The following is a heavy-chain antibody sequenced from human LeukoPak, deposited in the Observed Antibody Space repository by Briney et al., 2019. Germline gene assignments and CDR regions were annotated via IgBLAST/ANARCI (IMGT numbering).Heavy chain of an antibody. CDR2: IYYSGST. D-gene: IGHD4-17*01. CDR1: GGSISSSSYY. Sequence: PSETLSLTCTVSGGSISSSSYYWGWIRQPPGKGLEWIGSIYYSGSTYYNPSLKSRVTISVDTSKNQFSLKLSSVTAADTAVYYCARDGYGDFPPPWYFDLWGRGTLVTVSS. J-gene: IGHJ2*01. V-gene: IGHV4-39*07. CDR3: ARDGYGDFPPPWYFDL.